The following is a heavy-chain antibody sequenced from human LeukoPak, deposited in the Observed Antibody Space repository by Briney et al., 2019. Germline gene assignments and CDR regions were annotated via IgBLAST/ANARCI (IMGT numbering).Heavy chain of an antibody. CDR1: GGSISSSSYY. Sequence: SETLSLTCTVSGGSISSSSYYWGWIRQPPGKGLEWIVSIYYSGSTYYNPSLRSRVTISVDTSKNQFSLKLSSVTAADTAVYYCARGGYCSSTSCYFFDYWGQGTLVTVSS. CDR3: ARGGYCSSTSCYFFDY. J-gene: IGHJ4*02. V-gene: IGHV4-39*01. CDR2: IYYSGST. D-gene: IGHD2-2*03.